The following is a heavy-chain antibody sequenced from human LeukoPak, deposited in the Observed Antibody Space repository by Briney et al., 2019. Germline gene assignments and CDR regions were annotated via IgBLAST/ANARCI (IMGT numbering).Heavy chain of an antibody. CDR2: ISGSGGST. Sequence: GGPLRLSCAASGFTFSSYAMSWVRQAPGKGLEWVSAISGSGGSTYYADSVKGRFTISRDNSKNTLYLQMNSLRAEDTAVYYCAKTNSYSSGYYNYWGQGTLVTVSS. J-gene: IGHJ4*02. D-gene: IGHD3-22*01. V-gene: IGHV3-23*01. CDR3: AKTNSYSSGYYNY. CDR1: GFTFSSYA.